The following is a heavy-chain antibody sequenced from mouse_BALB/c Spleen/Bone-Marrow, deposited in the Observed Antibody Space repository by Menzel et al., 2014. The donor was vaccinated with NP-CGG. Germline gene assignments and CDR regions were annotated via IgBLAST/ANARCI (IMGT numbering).Heavy chain of an antibody. Sequence: EVKLMESGGGLVKPGGSLKLSCAASGFTFSDYYMYWVRQTPEKRLEWVATISDGGTYTYCPDSVKGRFTISRDNAKNNLYLQMSSLKSEDTAMYYCVREGDYRYAWFAYWGQGTLVTVSA. CDR1: GFTFSDYY. V-gene: IGHV5-4*02. D-gene: IGHD2-14*01. CDR2: ISDGGTYT. CDR3: VREGDYRYAWFAY. J-gene: IGHJ3*01.